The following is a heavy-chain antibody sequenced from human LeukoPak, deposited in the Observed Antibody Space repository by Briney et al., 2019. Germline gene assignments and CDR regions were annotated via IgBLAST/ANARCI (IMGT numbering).Heavy chain of an antibody. D-gene: IGHD2-15*01. CDR3: AKGSAWSADY. CDR2: INPDGSNK. CDR1: GFTFSRSW. V-gene: IGHV3-7*03. Sequence: GGSLRLSCEASGFTFSRSWMFWVRQASGKGLEWVAHINPDGSNKYHIESVKGRFSSSRDNAKNSLYLQMNSLRAEDTAIYYCAKGSAWSADYWGQGTLVTVSS. J-gene: IGHJ4*02.